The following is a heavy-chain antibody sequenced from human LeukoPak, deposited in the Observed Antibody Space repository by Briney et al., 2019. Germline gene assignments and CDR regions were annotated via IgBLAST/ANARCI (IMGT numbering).Heavy chain of an antibody. CDR2: IYYSGST. D-gene: IGHD4-17*01. J-gene: IGHJ4*02. CDR1: VGPISRYY. Sequence: SETLTLTCTVSVGPISRYYWSWLRHPPGKGLVWLGYIYYSGSTNYNPSLKSRITISIDTSKNQISLKLSSVTAADAAVYYCARHRSLYGDYDFDYWGQGTLVTVSS. V-gene: IGHV4-59*08. CDR3: ARHRSLYGDYDFDY.